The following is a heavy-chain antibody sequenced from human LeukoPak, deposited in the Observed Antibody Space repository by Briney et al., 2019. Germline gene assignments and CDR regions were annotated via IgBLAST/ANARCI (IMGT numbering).Heavy chain of an antibody. D-gene: IGHD3-10*01. V-gene: IGHV4-34*01. CDR2: INHSGST. Sequence: PSETLCLTCAVYGGSFSGYYWSWIRQPPGKGLEWIGEINHSGSTNYNPSLKSRVTISVDTSKNQFSLKLSSVTAADTAVYYCARVGGTIQDWGRVRGGSDDLYYGSGSHFDYWGQGTLVTVSS. CDR3: ARVGGTIQDWGRVRGGSDDLYYGSGSHFDY. CDR1: GGSFSGYY. J-gene: IGHJ4*02.